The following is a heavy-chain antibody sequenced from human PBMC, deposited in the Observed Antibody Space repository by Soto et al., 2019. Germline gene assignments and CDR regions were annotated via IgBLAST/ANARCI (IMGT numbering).Heavy chain of an antibody. J-gene: IGHJ6*02. CDR1: GFTFSTYA. D-gene: IGHD6-13*01. CDR3: ARAQLISSSWDYYYYGMDV. CDR2: ISGSDGST. V-gene: IGHV3-23*01. Sequence: GGSMRLSCAASGFTFSTYAMNWVRQATGKGLEWVSTISGSDGSTYYADSVKGRFTISIDNSKNTLYLQMNSLRAEDTAVYYCARAQLISSSWDYYYYGMDVWGQGTTVTVSS.